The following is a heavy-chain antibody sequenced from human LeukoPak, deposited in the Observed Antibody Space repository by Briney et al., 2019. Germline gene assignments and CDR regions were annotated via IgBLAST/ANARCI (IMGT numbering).Heavy chain of an antibody. CDR1: GFTFAGYA. V-gene: IGHV3-23*01. J-gene: IGHJ4*02. CDR3: AKDYFGDYAFDY. Sequence: GGSLRLSCAASGFTFAGYAMTWVRQAPGKGLEWVSLISGSGGSTYYADVVKGRFTISRDNSKSTLYLQMNSLRAEDTAVYYCAKDYFGDYAFDYWGQGTLVTVSS. D-gene: IGHD4-17*01. CDR2: ISGSGGST.